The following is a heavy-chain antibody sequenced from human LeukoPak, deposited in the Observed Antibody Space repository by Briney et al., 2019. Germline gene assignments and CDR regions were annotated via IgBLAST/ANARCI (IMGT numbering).Heavy chain of an antibody. CDR1: GGSISSYY. J-gene: IGHJ5*02. CDR3: ARSVAGPTDGWFDL. D-gene: IGHD6-19*01. CDR2: IYYSGST. Sequence: SETLSLTCTVSGGSISSYYWSWIRQPPGKGLEWIGYIYYSGSTNYNPSLKSRVTISVDTSKNQFSLKLSSVTAADTAVYYCARSVAGPTDGWFDLWGQGTLVTVSS. V-gene: IGHV4-59*08.